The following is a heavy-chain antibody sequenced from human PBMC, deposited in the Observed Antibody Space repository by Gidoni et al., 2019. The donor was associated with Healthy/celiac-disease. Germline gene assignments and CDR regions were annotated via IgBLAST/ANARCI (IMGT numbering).Heavy chain of an antibody. Sequence: QFLLVQSGAEVKKPRASVKVSCKASGYTFTSYAMHWVRQDPGQRLEWMGWINAGNGNTKYSQQFQGRVTITRDTSASTAYMELSSLRSEDTAVYYCAREHAYSNYLYYYYGMDVWGQGTTVTVSS. V-gene: IGHV1-3*01. CDR2: INAGNGNT. D-gene: IGHD4-4*01. CDR1: GYTFTSYA. J-gene: IGHJ6*02. CDR3: AREHAYSNYLYYYYGMDV.